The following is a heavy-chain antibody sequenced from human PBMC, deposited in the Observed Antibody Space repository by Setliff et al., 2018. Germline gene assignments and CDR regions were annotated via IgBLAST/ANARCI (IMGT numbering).Heavy chain of an antibody. Sequence: ASVKVSCKSSGYTFTDYYIHWLRQAPGQGLEWMGWINPHNGGTVYAQKFQGRVTLTMDTSIGTVYMELSGSTSDDTAVYYCSRGRRGSTWTSDSWGQGTLVTVSS. CDR2: INPHNGGT. CDR3: SRGRRGSTWTSDS. CDR1: GYTFTDYY. V-gene: IGHV1-2*02. D-gene: IGHD6-13*01. J-gene: IGHJ4*02.